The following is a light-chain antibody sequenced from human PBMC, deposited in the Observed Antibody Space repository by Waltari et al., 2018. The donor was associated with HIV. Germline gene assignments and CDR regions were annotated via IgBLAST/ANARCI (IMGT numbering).Light chain of an antibody. CDR3: ATWDDSSIGYV. CDR1: DSLVGDQF. Sequence: QPVLTQPPPVSGTSGQTVTISCSANDSLVGDQFLAWSQYLPGATPRLTIYHNNQRPAWGPDRLSGSRSATSASLAILGLQPEDEGDYYCATWDDSSIGYVFANGTRVTV. J-gene: IGLJ1*01. V-gene: IGLV1-44*01. CDR2: HNN.